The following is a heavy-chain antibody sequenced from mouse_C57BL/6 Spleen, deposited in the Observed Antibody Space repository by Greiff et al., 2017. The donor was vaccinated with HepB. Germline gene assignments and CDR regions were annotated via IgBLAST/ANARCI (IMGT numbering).Heavy chain of an antibody. CDR2: FSDGGSYT. V-gene: IGHV5-4*01. D-gene: IGHD1-1*01. Sequence: DVHLVESGGGLVKPGGSLKLSCAASGFTFSSYAMSWVRQTSEKRLEWVATFSDGGSYTYYPDNVKGRFTISRDNAKNNLYLQMSHLKSEDTAMYYCARDYYYGSSHGYFDVWGTGTTVTVSS. J-gene: IGHJ1*03. CDR1: GFTFSSYA. CDR3: ARDYYYGSSHGYFDV.